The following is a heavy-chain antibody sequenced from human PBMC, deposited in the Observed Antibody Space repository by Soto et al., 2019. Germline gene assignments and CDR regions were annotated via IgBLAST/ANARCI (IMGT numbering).Heavy chain of an antibody. CDR3: ARSVDP. J-gene: IGHJ5*02. V-gene: IGHV4-31*03. CDR1: GGSISSGGYY. Sequence: PSETLSLTCTVSGGSISSGGYYWSWIRQHPGKGLEWIGYIFYSGTTYYKQSLKSRVTISIETSKKQFSLKLSSVTAADTAVYYCARSVDPWGQGTLVTVSS. CDR2: IFYSGTT.